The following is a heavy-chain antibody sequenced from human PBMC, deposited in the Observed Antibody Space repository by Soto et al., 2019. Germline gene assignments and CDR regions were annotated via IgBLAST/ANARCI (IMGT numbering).Heavy chain of an antibody. D-gene: IGHD3-16*01. J-gene: IGHJ4*02. Sequence: QVQLVESGGGVVQPGRSLRLSCAASGFTFSSYAMHWVRQAPGKGLEWVAVISDDGSNKYYADSVKGRFTISRDNSKNSLYLQMNSLRAEDTAVYYCASVNYGAFDYWGQGTLVTVSS. CDR3: ASVNYGAFDY. CDR1: GFTFSSYA. CDR2: ISDDGSNK. V-gene: IGHV3-30-3*01.